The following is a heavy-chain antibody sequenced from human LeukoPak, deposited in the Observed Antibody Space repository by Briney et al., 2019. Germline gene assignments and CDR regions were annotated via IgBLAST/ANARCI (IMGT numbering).Heavy chain of an antibody. CDR2: ISGSDDTT. J-gene: IGHJ4*02. Sequence: EPGGSLRLSCAASGFTFSSYGMSWVRQAPGKGLEWVSGISGSDDTTYYADSVKGRFTMSRDNSKNTLYLQMNSLRAEDTALYYCARDRSLVVGATPDYWGQGTLVTGSS. CDR3: ARDRSLVVGATPDY. V-gene: IGHV3-23*01. CDR1: GFTFSSYG. D-gene: IGHD1-26*01.